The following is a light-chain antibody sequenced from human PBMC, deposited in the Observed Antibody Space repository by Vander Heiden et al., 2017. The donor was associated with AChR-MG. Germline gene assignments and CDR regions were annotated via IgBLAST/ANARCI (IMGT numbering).Light chain of an antibody. Sequence: EILMTQSPATLSVSPGEGATLSCRASQSVSSSLAWYQQKPGQAPRLLIYGASTRATGVPARFSGSGSGTEFTLTIRSLQSEDFAVYFCQQDENWLLTFGGGTKVEIK. V-gene: IGKV3-15*01. CDR3: QQDENWLLT. J-gene: IGKJ4*01. CDR2: GAS. CDR1: QSVSSS.